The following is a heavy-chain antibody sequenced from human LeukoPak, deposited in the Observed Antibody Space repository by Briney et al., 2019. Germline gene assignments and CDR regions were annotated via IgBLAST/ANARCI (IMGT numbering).Heavy chain of an antibody. V-gene: IGHV3-11*04. CDR2: ISSSGSTI. Sequence: LSLTCTVSGGSISSYYWSWIRQAPGKGLEWVSYISSSGSTIYYGDSVKGRFTISRDNAKNSLYLQMNSLRAEDTAVYYCARGAITMVRGAVGYWGQGTLVTVSS. CDR3: ARGAITMVRGAVGY. J-gene: IGHJ4*02. D-gene: IGHD3-10*01. CDR1: GGSISSYY.